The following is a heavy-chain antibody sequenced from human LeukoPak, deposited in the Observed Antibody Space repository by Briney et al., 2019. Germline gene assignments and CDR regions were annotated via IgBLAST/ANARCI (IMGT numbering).Heavy chain of an antibody. V-gene: IGHV4-34*01. J-gene: IGHJ4*02. CDR1: GGSFSGYY. CDR2: INHSGST. D-gene: IGHD6-19*01. Sequence: SETLSLTCAVYGGSFSGYYWSWIRQPPGKGLEWIGEINHSGSTNYNPSLKSRVTISVDTSKNQFSLKLSSVTAADTAVYYCARSAVAGTGYWGQGTLVTVSS. CDR3: ARSAVAGTGY.